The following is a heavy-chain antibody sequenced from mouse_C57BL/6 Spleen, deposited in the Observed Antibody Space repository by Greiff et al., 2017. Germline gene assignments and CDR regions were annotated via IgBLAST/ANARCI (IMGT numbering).Heavy chain of an antibody. CDR3: TGGYSFFAY. D-gene: IGHD2-2*01. J-gene: IGHJ3*01. CDR2: IRLKSDNYAT. Sequence: EVKVEESGGGLVQPGGSMKLSCVASGFTFSNYWMNWVRQSPEKGLEWVAQIRLKSDNYATHYAESVKGRFTISRDDSKSSVYLQMNNLRAKDTGIYYCTGGYSFFAYWGQGTLVTVSA. V-gene: IGHV6-3*01. CDR1: GFTFSNYW.